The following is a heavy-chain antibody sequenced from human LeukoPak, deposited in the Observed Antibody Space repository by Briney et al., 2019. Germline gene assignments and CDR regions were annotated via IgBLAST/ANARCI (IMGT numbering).Heavy chain of an antibody. CDR3: AREGYCSSTSCSKMYGMDV. J-gene: IGHJ6*02. CDR2: INPNSGGT. V-gene: IGHV1-2*04. D-gene: IGHD2-2*01. Sequence: ASVKVSCKASGGTFSSYAISWVRQAPGQGLEWMGWINPNSGGTNYAQKFQGWVTMTRDTSISTAYMELSRLRSDDTAVYYCAREGYCSSTSCSKMYGMDVWGQGTTVTVSS. CDR1: GGTFSSYA.